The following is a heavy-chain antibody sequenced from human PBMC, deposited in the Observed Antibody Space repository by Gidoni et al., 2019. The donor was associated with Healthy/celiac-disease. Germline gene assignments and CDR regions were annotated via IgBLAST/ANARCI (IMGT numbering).Heavy chain of an antibody. CDR1: GFTFSSYG. CDR3: ADLLDI. Sequence: QVQLVESGGGVVQPGRSLRLSCAASGFTFSSYGMHWVRQAPGKGLEWVAVISYDGSNKYYADSVKGRFTISRDNSKNTLYLQMNSLRAEDTAVYYCADLLDIWGQGTMVTVSS. CDR2: ISYDGSNK. V-gene: IGHV3-30*03. J-gene: IGHJ3*02. D-gene: IGHD3-10*01.